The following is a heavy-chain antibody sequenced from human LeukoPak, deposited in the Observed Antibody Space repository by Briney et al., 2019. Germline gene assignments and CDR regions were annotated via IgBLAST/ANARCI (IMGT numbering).Heavy chain of an antibody. D-gene: IGHD6-13*01. CDR3: ARAYSSSWYFNWFDP. CDR1: GGSISSSSYY. J-gene: IGHJ5*02. V-gene: IGHV4-61*05. Sequence: SETLSLTCTVSGGSISSSSYYWGWIRQTPGKGLEWIGYIYYSGRTNYNPSLKSRVTISVDTSKNQFSLKLSSVTAADTAVYYCARAYSSSWYFNWFDPWGQGTLVTVSS. CDR2: IYYSGRT.